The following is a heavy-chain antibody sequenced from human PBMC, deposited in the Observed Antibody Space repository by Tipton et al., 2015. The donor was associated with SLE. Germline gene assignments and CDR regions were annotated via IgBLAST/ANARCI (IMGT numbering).Heavy chain of an antibody. D-gene: IGHD1-26*01. J-gene: IGHJ4*02. V-gene: IGHV3-53*05. Sequence: SLRLSCAASGFTVSSNYMSWVRQAPGKGLEWVSVIYSGGSTYYADSVKGRFTISRDNSKNTLYLQMNSLRAEDTAVYYCARDGRLAYFDSWGQGTLVTVSS. CDR2: IYSGGST. CDR1: GFTVSSNY. CDR3: ARDGRLAYFDS.